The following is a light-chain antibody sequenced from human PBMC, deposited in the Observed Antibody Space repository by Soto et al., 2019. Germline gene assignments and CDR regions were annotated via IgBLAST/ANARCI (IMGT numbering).Light chain of an antibody. CDR1: QSFSSN. J-gene: IGKJ4*01. V-gene: IGKV3-15*01. CDR2: GAS. CDR3: QQYNNRPPT. Sequence: EVVMTQSPATLSVSPGDRATLSCRASQSFSSNLAWYQQKPGQAPRLLIYGASTRATGIPARFSGSASGTEYTLTISSLQSEDVAVYYCQQYNNRPPTFGGGTKVEIK.